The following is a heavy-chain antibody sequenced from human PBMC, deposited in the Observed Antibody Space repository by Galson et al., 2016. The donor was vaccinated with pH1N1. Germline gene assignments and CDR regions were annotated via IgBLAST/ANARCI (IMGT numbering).Heavy chain of an antibody. V-gene: IGHV4-61*09. D-gene: IGHD6-13*01. CDR3: ARVSSSPPEGNYYMDV. J-gene: IGHJ6*03. Sequence: TLSLTCTVSGGSISSGGYYWSWIWQHAGKGLEWIGDIYTSGKTNYNPSLKSRVTISVDTSKNQFSLKLSSVNAADTAVYYCARVSSSPPEGNYYMDVWGKGTTVTVSS. CDR2: IYTSGKT. CDR1: GGSISSGGYY.